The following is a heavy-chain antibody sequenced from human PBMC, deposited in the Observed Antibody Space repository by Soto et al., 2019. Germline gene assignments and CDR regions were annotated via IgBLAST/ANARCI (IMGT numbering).Heavy chain of an antibody. Sequence: GGSLRLSCAASEFSFSDYWMAWVRQAPGKGLEWVANLDQGGGEKHYGDSVKGRFTISRDNAKNSLYLQMNSLRAEDTAVYYCARGDSGYDLYFDYWGQGTLVTVSS. J-gene: IGHJ4*02. CDR1: EFSFSDYW. CDR2: LDQGGGEK. CDR3: ARGDSGYDLYFDY. V-gene: IGHV3-7*02. D-gene: IGHD5-12*01.